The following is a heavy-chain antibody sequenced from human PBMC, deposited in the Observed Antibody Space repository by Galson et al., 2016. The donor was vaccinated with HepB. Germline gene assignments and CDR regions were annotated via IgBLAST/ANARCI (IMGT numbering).Heavy chain of an antibody. CDR2: IMPKALGGTP. V-gene: IGHV3-49*04. CDR1: GFSFSDYS. J-gene: IGHJ5*02. Sequence: SLRLSCAGSGFSFSDYSMSWVRQAPGKGLEWVGFIMPKALGGTPYYAATVRGRFSISRDDSKTVAYLQMDILQVEDTAVYYCTQNNNHAEQTWGQGTLVTVSS. D-gene: IGHD1/OR15-1a*01. CDR3: TQNNNHAEQT.